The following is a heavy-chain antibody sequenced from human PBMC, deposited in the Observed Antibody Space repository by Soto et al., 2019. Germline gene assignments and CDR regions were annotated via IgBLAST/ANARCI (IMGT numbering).Heavy chain of an antibody. J-gene: IGHJ3*02. D-gene: IGHD3-22*01. Sequence: ASVKVSCKASGYTFTIYGISWVRQAPGQGLEWMGWISAYNGNTNYAQKLQGRVTMTTDTSTSTAYMELRSLRSDDTAVYYCARDRSYYDSSGYVAFDIWGQGTMVTVSS. V-gene: IGHV1-18*01. CDR1: GYTFTIYG. CDR3: ARDRSYYDSSGYVAFDI. CDR2: ISAYNGNT.